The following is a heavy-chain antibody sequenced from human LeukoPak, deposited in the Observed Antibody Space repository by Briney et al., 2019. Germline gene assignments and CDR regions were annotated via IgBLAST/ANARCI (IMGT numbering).Heavy chain of an antibody. CDR3: ARVDSSGWYRDY. V-gene: IGHV3-30*03. Sequence: GGSLRLSCAASGFTFSSYGMHWVRQAPGKGLEWVAVISYDGSNKYYADSAKGRFTISRDNSKNTLYLQMNSLRAEDTAVYYCARVDSSGWYRDYWGQGTLVTVSS. D-gene: IGHD6-19*01. J-gene: IGHJ4*02. CDR1: GFTFSSYG. CDR2: ISYDGSNK.